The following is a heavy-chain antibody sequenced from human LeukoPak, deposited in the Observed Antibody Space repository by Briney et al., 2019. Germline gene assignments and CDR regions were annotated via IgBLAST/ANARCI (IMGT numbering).Heavy chain of an antibody. CDR3: ARNRDYDFWSGYYPEPFDY. V-gene: IGHV4-39*01. Sequence: SETLSLTCTVPGGSISSSSYYWGWIRQPPGKGLEWIGSIYYSGSTYYKPSLKSRVTISVDTSKNQFSLKLSSVTAADTAVYYCARNRDYDFWSGYYPEPFDYWGQGTLVTVSS. CDR2: IYYSGST. J-gene: IGHJ4*02. D-gene: IGHD3-3*01. CDR1: GGSISSSSYY.